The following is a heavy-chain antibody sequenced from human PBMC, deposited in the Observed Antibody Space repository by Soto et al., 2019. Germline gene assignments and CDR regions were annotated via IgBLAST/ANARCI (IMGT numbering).Heavy chain of an antibody. CDR3: ASRGYSSSWDDAPDIRYYYYYYMDV. CDR2: IYYSGST. D-gene: IGHD6-13*01. Sequence: ASETLSLTCTVSGGSISSSIYYWGWIRQPPGKGLEWIGSIYYSGSTYYNPSLKSRVTISVDTSKNQFSLKLSSVTAADTAVYYCASRGYSSSWDDAPDIRYYYYYYMDVWGKGTTVTVSS. V-gene: IGHV4-39*01. J-gene: IGHJ6*03. CDR1: GGSISSSIYY.